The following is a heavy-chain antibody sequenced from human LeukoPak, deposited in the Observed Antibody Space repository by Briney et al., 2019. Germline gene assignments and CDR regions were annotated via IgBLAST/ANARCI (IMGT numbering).Heavy chain of an antibody. J-gene: IGHJ5*02. D-gene: IGHD2-2*01. CDR2: IKQDGSDK. CDR1: GFTFTKYW. CDR3: AKGDSTSCCRGEVS. V-gene: IGHV3-7*01. Sequence: PGGSLRLSCAASGFTFTKYWMTWVRQAPGKGLEWVGNIKQDGSDKNYMDSVKGRFTISRDNTKNSVYLQMSSLRAEDTAVYYCAKGDSTSCCRGEVSWGQGTLVTVSS.